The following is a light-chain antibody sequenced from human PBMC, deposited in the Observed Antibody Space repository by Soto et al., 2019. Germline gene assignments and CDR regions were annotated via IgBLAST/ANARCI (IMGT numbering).Light chain of an antibody. CDR2: DVS. CDR1: SSDVGGYNY. Sequence: QSALTQPASVSGSPGQSITISCTGTSSDVGGYNYVSWYQQYPGKAPKLMIYDVSDRPSGVSNRFSGSKSGNTASLTISGLRAEEEADYYCSSFTTSNTWGFGGGTKLTVL. CDR3: SSFTTSNTWG. V-gene: IGLV2-14*03. J-gene: IGLJ3*02.